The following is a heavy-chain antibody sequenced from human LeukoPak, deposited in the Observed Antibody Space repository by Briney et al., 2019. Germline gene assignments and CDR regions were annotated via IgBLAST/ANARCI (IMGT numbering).Heavy chain of an antibody. V-gene: IGHV4-34*01. D-gene: IGHD6-6*01. Sequence: SETLSLSCSVYGGSFSGYYWSWIRQPPGKGLGWIGEINHSGSTNYNPSLKSRVTISVDTSKNQFSLKLSSVTAADTAVYYCARGRGAARPGYYYYYMDVWGKGTTVTVSS. J-gene: IGHJ6*03. CDR1: GGSFSGYY. CDR3: ARGRGAARPGYYYYYMDV. CDR2: INHSGST.